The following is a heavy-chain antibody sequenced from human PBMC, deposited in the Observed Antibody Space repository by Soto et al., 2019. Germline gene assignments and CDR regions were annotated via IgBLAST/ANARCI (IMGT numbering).Heavy chain of an antibody. D-gene: IGHD3-9*01. CDR1: GDSNSSYY. CDR3: ARARNFLTVYYKCGFYYFDF. V-gene: IGHV4-59*01. Sequence: QVQLQESGPGLVKPAETLSLICSVSGDSNSSYYWSWIRQSPGKGLEWIGYISSSGSTTYNPSHKGRLQISLHSSCDKLSLTLDSVTAGAPAVYYCARARNFLTVYYKCGFYYFDFWGQGTLVTGAS. J-gene: IGHJ4*02. CDR2: ISSSGST.